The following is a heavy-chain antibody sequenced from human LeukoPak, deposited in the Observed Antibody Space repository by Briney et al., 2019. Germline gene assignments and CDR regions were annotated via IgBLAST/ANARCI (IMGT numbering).Heavy chain of an antibody. D-gene: IGHD3-22*01. CDR3: ARAPSEIGGYYPEYFRH. Sequence: GGSLRLSCAASGFTFSSYWMHWVRQAPGKGLVWVSRIKSDGSTNYADSVKGRFTISRDNAKNTLSLQMNSLGAEDTGVYYCARAPSEIGGYYPEYFRHWGQGTLVTVSS. V-gene: IGHV3-74*01. CDR1: GFTFSSYW. CDR2: IKSDGST. J-gene: IGHJ1*01.